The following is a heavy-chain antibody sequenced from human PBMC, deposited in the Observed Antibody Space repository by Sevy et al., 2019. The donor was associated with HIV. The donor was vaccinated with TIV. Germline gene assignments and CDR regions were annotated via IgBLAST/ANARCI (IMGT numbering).Heavy chain of an antibody. V-gene: IGHV3-7*03. J-gene: IGHJ6*02. CDR1: GFTFSSYW. D-gene: IGHD2-2*01. CDR3: ARDCSSASCLWGMDV. Sequence: GGSLRLSCAASGFTFSSYWMSWVRQAPGKGLEWVANIKRDGSEKHYVYSVKGRFTISRDNAKNSLYLQMNSLRAEDTAVYYCARDCSSASCLWGMDVWGQGTTVTVSS. CDR2: IKRDGSEK.